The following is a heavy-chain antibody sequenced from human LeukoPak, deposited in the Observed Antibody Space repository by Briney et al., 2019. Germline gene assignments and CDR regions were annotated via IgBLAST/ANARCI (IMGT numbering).Heavy chain of an antibody. CDR1: GFVFRSST. CDR3: AKRPAAVRGVIPYVDY. J-gene: IGHJ4*02. D-gene: IGHD3-10*02. CDR2: ISASAGNI. Sequence: GGSLRLSCAASGFVFRSSTMSWVRQVPGKGLEWVSTISASAGNIYYADSVKGRFTISRDNSKNTLFLQMNSLRAEDTAIYYCAKRPAAVRGVIPYVDYWGQGTLVTVSS. V-gene: IGHV3-23*01.